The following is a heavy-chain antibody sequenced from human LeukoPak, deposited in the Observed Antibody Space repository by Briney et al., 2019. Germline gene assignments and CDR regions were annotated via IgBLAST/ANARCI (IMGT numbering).Heavy chain of an antibody. CDR1: GFNFSSYE. CDR2: ISGSASDI. CDR3: ARPGSPRGYWVH. J-gene: IGHJ4*02. V-gene: IGHV3-21*06. D-gene: IGHD3-22*01. Sequence: GGSLRLSCVASGFNFSSYEMTWVRQAPGKGLEWVSSISGSASDIYYADSVKGRFTISRDNAKNSLYLQMNSLRAEDTSAYYCARPGSPRGYWVHWGQGTLVTISS.